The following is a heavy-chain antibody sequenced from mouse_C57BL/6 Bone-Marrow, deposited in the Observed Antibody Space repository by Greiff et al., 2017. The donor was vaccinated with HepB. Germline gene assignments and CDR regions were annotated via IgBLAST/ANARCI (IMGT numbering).Heavy chain of an antibody. V-gene: IGHV1-81*01. CDR3: AGEGGYGYDGLFAY. J-gene: IGHJ3*01. D-gene: IGHD2-2*01. Sequence: VQLQQSGAELARPGASVKLSCKASGYTFTSYGISWVKQRTGQGLEWIGEIHPRSGNTYYNEKFKGKATLTADKSSSTAYMELRSLTSEDSAVYFCAGEGGYGYDGLFAYWGQGTLVTVSA. CDR1: GYTFTSYG. CDR2: IHPRSGNT.